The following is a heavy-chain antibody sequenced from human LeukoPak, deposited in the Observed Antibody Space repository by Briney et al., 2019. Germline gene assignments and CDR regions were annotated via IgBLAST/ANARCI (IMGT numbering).Heavy chain of an antibody. CDR1: GFTFSSYW. D-gene: IGHD3-9*01. Sequence: GGSLRLSCAASGFTFSSYWMSWVRQVPGKGLEWVAKIKQDGSEKYYVDSVKGRFTISRDNAKNSLYLQMNSLRAEDTAVYYCARDPTSRGYYDILTGYGNAFDIWGQGTMVTVSS. CDR3: ARDPTSRGYYDILTGYGNAFDI. V-gene: IGHV3-7*01. CDR2: IKQDGSEK. J-gene: IGHJ3*02.